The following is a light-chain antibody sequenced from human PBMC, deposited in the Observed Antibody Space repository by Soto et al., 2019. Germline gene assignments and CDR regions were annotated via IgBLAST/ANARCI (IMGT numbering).Light chain of an antibody. V-gene: IGKV1-33*01. CDR1: QDINIY. CDR2: DAS. Sequence: IQMTQSPSSLFASVGDRVTITCQATQDINIYLNWYQQKPGKAPNLLIYDASNLEIGVPSRFSGSGSGTHFSFTISSLQPEDFATYYCQQYSNLITFGQGTRLEIK. J-gene: IGKJ5*01. CDR3: QQYSNLIT.